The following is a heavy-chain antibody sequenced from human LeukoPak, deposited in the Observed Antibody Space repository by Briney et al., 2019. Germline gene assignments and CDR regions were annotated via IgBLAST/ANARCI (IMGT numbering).Heavy chain of an antibody. CDR3: ASRRSGSYYKLDY. J-gene: IGHJ4*02. CDR2: IYYTGRT. V-gene: IGHV4-59*12. D-gene: IGHD1-26*01. CDR1: GGSMRSYY. Sequence: SETLSLTCTVSGGSMRSYYWSWIRQTPEKGLEWIGYIYYTGRTNYNPSLQSRVAISVDTSKNQFSLKLSSVTAADTAVYYCASRRSGSYYKLDYWGQGTLVTVSS.